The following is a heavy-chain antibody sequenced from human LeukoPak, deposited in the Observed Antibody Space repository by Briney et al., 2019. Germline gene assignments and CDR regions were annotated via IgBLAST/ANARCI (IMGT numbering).Heavy chain of an antibody. CDR2: IYTSGST. Sequence: PSETLSLTCTVSGGSISSGSYYWSWIRQPAGNGLEWIGRIYTSGSTNYNPSLKSRVTISVDTSKNQFSLKLSSVTAADTAVYYCARIGYPLDYWGQGTLVTVSS. D-gene: IGHD5-18*01. CDR3: ARIGYPLDY. V-gene: IGHV4-61*02. CDR1: GGSISSGSYY. J-gene: IGHJ4*02.